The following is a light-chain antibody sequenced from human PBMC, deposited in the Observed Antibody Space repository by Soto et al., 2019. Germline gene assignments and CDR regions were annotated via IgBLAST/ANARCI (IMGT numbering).Light chain of an antibody. Sequence: DIQMTQSPSSLSASVGDRVTITCRASQSIFNYLNWYQQKPGKAPKLLIFATSNLQSGVPSRFSGSGSGTELTRTISRLQLEDFATYSCQHSSLSPWTFGQGTKVEIK. CDR2: ATS. CDR3: QHSSLSPWT. V-gene: IGKV1-39*01. CDR1: QSIFNY. J-gene: IGKJ1*01.